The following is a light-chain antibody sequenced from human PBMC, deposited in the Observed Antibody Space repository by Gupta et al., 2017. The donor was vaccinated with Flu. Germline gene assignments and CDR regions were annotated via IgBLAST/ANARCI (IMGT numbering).Light chain of an antibody. V-gene: IGKV3-15*01. CDR3: QQYNNGRPRDS. J-gene: IGKJ2*03. CDR2: GAS. Sequence: EIVMTQSPATLSVSPGERATLSCRASQSVSSNLAWYQQKPGQAPRLLIYGASTRATGIAARFSGSGGGTEFNLTISSRQSEDFAVYYCQQYNNGRPRDSFGQGTKLEIK. CDR1: QSVSSN.